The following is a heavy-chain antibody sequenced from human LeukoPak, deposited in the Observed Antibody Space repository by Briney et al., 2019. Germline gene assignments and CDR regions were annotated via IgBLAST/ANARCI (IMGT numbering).Heavy chain of an antibody. Sequence: GGSLRLSCAASGFTFSDYYMSWIRQAPGKGLEWGSYISSSGSTIYYADSVKGRFTISRDNAKNSLYLQMNSLRAEDTAVYYCATIPGLAGRYFDCWGQGTLVTVPS. D-gene: IGHD2-21*01. CDR1: GFTFSDYY. CDR2: ISSSGSTI. J-gene: IGHJ4*02. V-gene: IGHV3-11*01. CDR3: ATIPGLAGRYFDC.